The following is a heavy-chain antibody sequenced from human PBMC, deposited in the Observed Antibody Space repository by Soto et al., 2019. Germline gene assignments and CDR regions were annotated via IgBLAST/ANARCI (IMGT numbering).Heavy chain of an antibody. Sequence: PGGVPRLSCAASGFTFNDYYMTWIRQAPGKGLEWVSYISHSGSTIYYADSVRGRFTISRDNAKNSLFLQMSSLRAEDTAVYYCARDYDFWSGYKGMDVWGQGTTVTSP. CDR1: GFTFNDYY. V-gene: IGHV3-11*01. CDR2: ISHSGSTI. CDR3: ARDYDFWSGYKGMDV. J-gene: IGHJ6*02. D-gene: IGHD3-3*01.